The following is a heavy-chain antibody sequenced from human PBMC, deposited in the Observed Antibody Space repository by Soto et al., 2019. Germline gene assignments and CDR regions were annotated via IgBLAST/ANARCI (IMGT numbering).Heavy chain of an antibody. D-gene: IGHD1-7*01. CDR2: ITYDGSFQ. J-gene: IGHJ4*02. Sequence: PWRSLRLSCQASVFNFDNYGMHWFRQAPGKGLEWVAVITYDGSFQYYADSVKGRFTISRDNSKNTLSLHLNTLKPEDTAVYHCAKDRVGGTFYTPLAFWGQGTLVTVSS. CDR1: VFNFDNYG. CDR3: AKDRVGGTFYTPLAF. V-gene: IGHV3-30*18.